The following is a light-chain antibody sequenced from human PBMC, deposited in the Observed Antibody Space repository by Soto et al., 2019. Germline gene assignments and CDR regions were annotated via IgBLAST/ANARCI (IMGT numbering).Light chain of an antibody. CDR1: SSDVGGYNY. CDR2: GVS. V-gene: IGLV2-14*03. CDR3: SSYTSSSTLEV. J-gene: IGLJ1*01. Sequence: QSALTQPASVSGSPGQSIIISCTGTSSDVGGYNYVSWYQQHPGKAPKLMIYGVSNRPSGVSNRFSGSKSGNTASLTISGLQAEDEADYYCSSYTSSSTLEVFGTGTKVTVL.